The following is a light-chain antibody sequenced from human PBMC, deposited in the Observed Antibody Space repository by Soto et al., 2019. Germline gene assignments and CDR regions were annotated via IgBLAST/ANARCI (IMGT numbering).Light chain of an antibody. CDR3: CSYAGSSTHVV. J-gene: IGLJ2*01. CDR2: EGS. V-gene: IGLV2-23*01. Sequence: QSALTQPASVSGSPGQSITLSCTGTSSDVGSYNLVSWYQPHPGKAPKLMIYEGSKRPSGVSNRFSGSKSGNTASLTISGLQDEDEADSYCCSYAGSSTHVVFGGGTKLTVL. CDR1: SSDVGSYNL.